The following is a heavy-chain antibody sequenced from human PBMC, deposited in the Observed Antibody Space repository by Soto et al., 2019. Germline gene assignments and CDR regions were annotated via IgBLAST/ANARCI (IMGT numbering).Heavy chain of an antibody. CDR3: ARVGGQLVPGFDY. J-gene: IGHJ4*02. D-gene: IGHD6-6*01. CDR2: ISSSSSYI. V-gene: IGHV3-21*01. Sequence: EVQLVESGGGLVKPGGSLRLSCAASGFTFSSYSMNWVRQAPGKGLEWVSSISSSSSYIYYADSVKGRFTISTDNAKNSMYLQMNSLRAEDTAVYYCARVGGQLVPGFDYWGPGTLVTVSS. CDR1: GFTFSSYS.